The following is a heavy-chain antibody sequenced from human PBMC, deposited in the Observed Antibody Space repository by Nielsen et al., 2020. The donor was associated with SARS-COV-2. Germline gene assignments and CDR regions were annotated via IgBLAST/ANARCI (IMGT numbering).Heavy chain of an antibody. Sequence: GESLKISCAASGFTFSSYSMNWVRQAPGKGLEWVSYISSSSSTIYYADSVKGRFTISRDNAKNSLYLQMNSLRAEDTAVYYCARSTIFAEGNFDYWGQGTLVTVSS. D-gene: IGHD3-3*01. CDR3: ARSTIFAEGNFDY. CDR2: ISSSSSTI. V-gene: IGHV3-48*01. J-gene: IGHJ4*02. CDR1: GFTFSSYS.